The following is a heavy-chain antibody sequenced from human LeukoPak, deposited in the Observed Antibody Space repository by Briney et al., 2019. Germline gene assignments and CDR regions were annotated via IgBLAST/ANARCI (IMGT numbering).Heavy chain of an antibody. J-gene: IGHJ6*03. Sequence: ASVKVSCKASGYTFTSYYMHWVRQAPGQGLEWMGIINPSGGSTSYAQKFQGRVTMTRDMSTSTVYMELSSLRSEDTAVYYCARVAGYYYCYYYMDVWGKGTTVTVSS. CDR2: INPSGGST. V-gene: IGHV1-46*01. CDR1: GYTFTSYY. CDR3: ARVAGYYYCYYYMDV.